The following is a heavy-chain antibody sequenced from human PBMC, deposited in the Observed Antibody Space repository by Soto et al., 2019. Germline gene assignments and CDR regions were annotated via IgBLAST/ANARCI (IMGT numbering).Heavy chain of an antibody. V-gene: IGHV2-5*02. CDR2: IYWDDDK. Sequence: SGPTLVNPTQTLTLTCTFSGFSLSTSGVGVTWIRQPRGKALEWLALIYWDDDKRYSPSLKTRLTITKDTSRNQVVLTMTNMDPLDTSTYYCAHIGGSANYYPNYFDYWGQGSLVTVSS. CDR1: GFSLSTSGVG. J-gene: IGHJ4*02. D-gene: IGHD3-10*01. CDR3: AHIGGSANYYPNYFDY.